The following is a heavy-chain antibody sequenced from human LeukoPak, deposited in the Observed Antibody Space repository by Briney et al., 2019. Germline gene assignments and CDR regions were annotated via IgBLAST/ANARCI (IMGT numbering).Heavy chain of an antibody. CDR3: ARGSLGRYFYWPRRNWFDP. CDR2: IYYSGST. J-gene: IGHJ5*02. CDR1: GGSISSGGYY. Sequence: SQTLSLSCTVSGGSISSGGYYWRWIRQHPGKGLEWIGYIYYSGSTYYNPSLKSRVTISVDPSKSQFSLKLSSVTAADTAVYYCARGSLGRYFYWPRRNWFDPWGQGTLVTVSS. D-gene: IGHD3-9*01. V-gene: IGHV4-31*03.